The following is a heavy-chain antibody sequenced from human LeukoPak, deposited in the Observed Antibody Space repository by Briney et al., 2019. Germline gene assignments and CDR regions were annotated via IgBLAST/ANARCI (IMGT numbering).Heavy chain of an antibody. CDR3: ARVTGYMTEDYFDY. CDR2: IYYSGST. CDR1: GGSINSYY. D-gene: IGHD6-13*01. J-gene: IGHJ4*02. Sequence: SQTLSLTCTVSGGSINSYYWSWIRQPPGKGLEWIGYIYYSGSTNYSPSLKSRVTISVDTSKNQFSLRLSSVTAADTAVYYCARVTGYMTEDYFDYWGQGTLITVSS. V-gene: IGHV4-59*01.